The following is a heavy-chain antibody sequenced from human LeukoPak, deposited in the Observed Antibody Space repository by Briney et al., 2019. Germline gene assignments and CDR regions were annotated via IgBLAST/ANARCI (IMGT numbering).Heavy chain of an antibody. Sequence: PGGSLRLSCAASGFTFSSYGMHWVRQAPGKGLEWVAFIRYDGSNKYYADSVKGRFTISRDNSKNTLHLQMNSLRAEDTAVYYCAKVFSGDHSSSYGPFDYWGQGTLVTVSS. J-gene: IGHJ4*02. CDR2: IRYDGSNK. CDR1: GFTFSSYG. CDR3: AKVFSGDHSSSYGPFDY. D-gene: IGHD6-6*01. V-gene: IGHV3-30*02.